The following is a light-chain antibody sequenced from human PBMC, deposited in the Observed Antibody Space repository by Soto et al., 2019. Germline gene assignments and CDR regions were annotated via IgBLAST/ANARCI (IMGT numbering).Light chain of an antibody. J-gene: IGLJ3*02. V-gene: IGLV2-14*01. CDR2: EVS. CDR1: SSDVGGYNY. Sequence: QSALTQPASVSGSPGQSITISCTGTSSDVGGYNYVSWYQHHPGKAPKVMIYEVSNRPSGVSNRFSGSKSGNTASLTISGLQAEAEAEYYCCSCTNTNTLVFGGGTKLTVL. CDR3: CSCTNTNTLV.